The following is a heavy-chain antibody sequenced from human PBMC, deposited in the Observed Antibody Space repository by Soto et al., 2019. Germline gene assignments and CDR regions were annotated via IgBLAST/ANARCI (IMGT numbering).Heavy chain of an antibody. D-gene: IGHD2-8*01. J-gene: IGHJ4*02. CDR2: ISWNSGSI. Sequence: EVQLVESGGGLVQPGRSLRLSCAASGFTFDDYAMHWVRQAPGKGLEWVSGISWNSGSIGYADSVKGRFTISRDNAKNSLYLQMNSLRAEDTALYYCAKDIGVYAIKGNFDYWGQGTLVTVSS. CDR3: AKDIGVYAIKGNFDY. CDR1: GFTFDDYA. V-gene: IGHV3-9*01.